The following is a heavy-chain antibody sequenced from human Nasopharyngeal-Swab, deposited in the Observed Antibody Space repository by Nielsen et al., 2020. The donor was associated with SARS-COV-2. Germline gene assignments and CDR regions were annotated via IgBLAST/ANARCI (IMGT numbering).Heavy chain of an antibody. J-gene: IGHJ5*02. CDR2: IYYSGST. V-gene: IGHV4-59*08. Sequence: SDLLSLTSTVSGDSIRSYSWSWIRQPPGTGLDWIGYIYYSGSTNYNPSLKSRVTISVDTSKHQFSMKLSSVTAADTAVYYCARQDHGDIGWFDPWGQGTLVTVSS. CDR3: ARQDHGDIGWFDP. D-gene: IGHD4-17*01. CDR1: GDSIRSYS.